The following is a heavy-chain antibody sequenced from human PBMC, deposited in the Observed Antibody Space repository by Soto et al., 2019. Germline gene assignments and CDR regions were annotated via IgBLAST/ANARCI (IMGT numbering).Heavy chain of an antibody. V-gene: IGHV3-30*18. CDR2: ISYDGSDK. CDR1: GFTFNNSG. J-gene: IGHJ6*02. CDR3: VKDRVPGAYGHYYGMDV. Sequence: XGSLQLSCRVSGFTFNNSGMHWVRQAPGKGLEWMAVISYDGSDKYYADFVKGRVIISRDNSKNTLNLEMNSLRAEDTATYYCVKDRVPGAYGHYYGMDVWGQGTTVTVSS. D-gene: IGHD5-12*01.